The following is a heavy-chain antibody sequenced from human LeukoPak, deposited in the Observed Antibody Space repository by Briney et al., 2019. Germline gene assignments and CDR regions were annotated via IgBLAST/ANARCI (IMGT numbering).Heavy chain of an antibody. CDR3: AREIGYCAGGSCYFGAFDM. Sequence: SETLSLTCTVSGGSISTYYWNWIRQSPGKGLEWIGYVYYTGTTNYNPPLSSRVSISVDTSKDQFSLILTSVTAADTAVYFCAREIGYCAGGSCYFGAFDMWGQGTKVRVSS. V-gene: IGHV4-59*12. J-gene: IGHJ3*02. CDR1: GGSISTYY. D-gene: IGHD2-15*01. CDR2: VYYTGTT.